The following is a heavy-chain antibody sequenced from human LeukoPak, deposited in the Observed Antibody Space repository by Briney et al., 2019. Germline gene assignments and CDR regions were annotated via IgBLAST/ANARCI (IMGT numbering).Heavy chain of an antibody. CDR2: ISSSGSTI. Sequence: GGSLRLSCAASGFTFSSFAMNWVRQAPGKGLEWVSYISSSGSTIYYADSVKSRFTISRDNAKNSLYLQMNSLRAEDTAVYYCARGYLVFDYWGQGTLVTVSS. CDR1: GFTFSSFA. CDR3: ARGYLVFDY. J-gene: IGHJ4*02. D-gene: IGHD3-9*01. V-gene: IGHV3-48*03.